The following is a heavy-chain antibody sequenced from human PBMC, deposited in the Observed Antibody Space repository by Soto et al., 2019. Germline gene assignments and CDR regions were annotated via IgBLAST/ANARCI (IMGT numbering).Heavy chain of an antibody. Sequence: SQTLSLTCAITGDSVSSNSAGWSWVRQSPSRGLEWLGRTYYRSKWYYEYAVSVRGRITINPDTSKNQYSLQLNSVTPEDAAVYFCARGEQYSGRIFDYWGQGTLVTVSS. D-gene: IGHD1-26*01. V-gene: IGHV6-1*01. CDR3: ARGEQYSGRIFDY. J-gene: IGHJ4*01. CDR1: GDSVSSNSAG. CDR2: TYYRSKWYY.